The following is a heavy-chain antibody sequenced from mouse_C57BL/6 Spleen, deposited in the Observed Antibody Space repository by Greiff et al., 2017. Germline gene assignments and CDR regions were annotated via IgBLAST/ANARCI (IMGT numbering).Heavy chain of an antibody. J-gene: IGHJ4*01. Sequence: VQLQQSGPELVKPGASVKISCKASGYAFSSSWMNWVKQRPGKGLEWIGRIYPGDGDTNYNGKFKGKATLTADKSSSTAYMQLSSLTSEDSAVYFCARGLGRGDYWGQGTSVTVSS. CDR2: IYPGDGDT. V-gene: IGHV1-82*01. D-gene: IGHD4-1*01. CDR3: ARGLGRGDY. CDR1: GYAFSSSW.